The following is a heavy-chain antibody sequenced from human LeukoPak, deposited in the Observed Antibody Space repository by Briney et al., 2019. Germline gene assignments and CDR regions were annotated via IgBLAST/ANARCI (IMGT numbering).Heavy chain of an antibody. CDR3: ARVGGYKYYYGMDV. Sequence: ASVKVSCKASGYIFTSFYVHWVRQAPGQGLEWMGIINPSGGTTNYAQRFQGRVTMTRDTSTSTAYMELSSLRSEDTAVYYCARVGGYKYYYGMDVWGQGTTVTVSS. V-gene: IGHV1-46*01. CDR2: INPSGGTT. J-gene: IGHJ6*02. D-gene: IGHD3-22*01. CDR1: GYIFTSFY.